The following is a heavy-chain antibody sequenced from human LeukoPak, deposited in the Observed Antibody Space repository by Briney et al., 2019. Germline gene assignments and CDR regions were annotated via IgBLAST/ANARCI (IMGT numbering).Heavy chain of an antibody. J-gene: IGHJ5*02. Sequence: SETLSLTCAVSGGSISSGGYSWSWIRQPPGKGREWIGYIYHSGSTYYNPSLKSRVTISVDRSKNQFSLKLSSVTAADTAVYYCARSCSGGSCYNWFDPWGQGTLVTVSS. D-gene: IGHD2-15*01. CDR1: GGSISSGGYS. V-gene: IGHV4-30-2*01. CDR2: IYHSGST. CDR3: ARSCSGGSCYNWFDP.